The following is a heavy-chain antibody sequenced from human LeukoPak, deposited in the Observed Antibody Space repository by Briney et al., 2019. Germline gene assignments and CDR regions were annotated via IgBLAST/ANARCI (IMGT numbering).Heavy chain of an antibody. J-gene: IGHJ4*02. D-gene: IGHD3-22*01. Sequence: SETLSLTCAVYGGSFSGYYWSWIRQPPGKGLEWIGEINHSGSTNYNPSLKSRVTISVDTSKNQFSLKLSSVTAADTAVYYCARAWNYYDRFEYWGQGTPVTVAS. CDR3: ARAWNYYDRFEY. V-gene: IGHV4-34*01. CDR2: INHSGST. CDR1: GGSFSGYY.